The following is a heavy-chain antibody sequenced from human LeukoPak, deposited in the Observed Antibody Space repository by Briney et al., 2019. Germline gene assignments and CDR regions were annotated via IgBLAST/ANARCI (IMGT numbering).Heavy chain of an antibody. J-gene: IGHJ4*02. Sequence: GGSLRLSCAASGFTFSSYAMSWVCQAPGKGLEWVSAISGSGGSTYYADSVKGRFTISGDNSKNTLYLQMNSLRAEDTAVYYCAKDKASTYYYDSSGYQFDYWGQGTLVTVSS. CDR2: ISGSGGST. V-gene: IGHV3-23*01. CDR1: GFTFSSYA. CDR3: AKDKASTYYYDSSGYQFDY. D-gene: IGHD3-22*01.